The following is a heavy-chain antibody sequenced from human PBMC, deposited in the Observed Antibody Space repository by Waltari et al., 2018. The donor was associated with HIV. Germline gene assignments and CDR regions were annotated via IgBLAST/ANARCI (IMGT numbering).Heavy chain of an antibody. CDR1: GFTFSSYG. CDR2: IWYDGSNK. CDR3: ARDGVGAPDY. J-gene: IGHJ4*02. D-gene: IGHD1-26*01. V-gene: IGHV3-33*01. Sequence: QVQLVESGGGVVQPGRSLRPSCGASGFTFSSYGMHSVRQAPGKGLEWVAVIWYDGSNKYYADSVKGRFTISRDNSKNTLYLQMNSLRAEDTAVYYCARDGVGAPDYWGQGTLVTVSS.